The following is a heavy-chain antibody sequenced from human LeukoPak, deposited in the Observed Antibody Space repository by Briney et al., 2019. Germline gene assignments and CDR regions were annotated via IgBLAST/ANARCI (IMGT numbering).Heavy chain of an antibody. V-gene: IGHV4-4*09. CDR1: GDSISSYY. J-gene: IGHJ4*02. CDR3: ARLTRLSTSPDRYYLDY. CDR2: IYTSGGT. Sequence: SETLSLTCTVSGDSISSYYWSWIRQPPGKGLEWIGYIYTSGGTYYIPSLKGRVTISIDTSKNQFSLKLSSVTAADSAVYYCARLTRLSTSPDRYYLDYWGQGTLVTVSS. D-gene: IGHD6-6*01.